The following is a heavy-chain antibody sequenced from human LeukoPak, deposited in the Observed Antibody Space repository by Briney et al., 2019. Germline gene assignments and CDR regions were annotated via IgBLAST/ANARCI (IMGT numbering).Heavy chain of an antibody. J-gene: IGHJ4*02. Sequence: PGGSLRLSCAASGFTFSSYSMNWVRQAPGKGLEWVANIKQDGSEKYYVDSVKGRFTISRDNAKNSLYLQMNSLRAEDTAVYYCARGPGDYWGQGTLVTVSS. CDR3: ARGPGDY. CDR2: IKQDGSEK. V-gene: IGHV3-7*01. CDR1: GFTFSSYS. D-gene: IGHD3-10*01.